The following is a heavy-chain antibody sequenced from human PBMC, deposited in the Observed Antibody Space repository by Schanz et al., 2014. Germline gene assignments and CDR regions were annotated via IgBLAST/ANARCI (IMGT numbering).Heavy chain of an antibody. J-gene: IGHJ4*02. D-gene: IGHD6-13*01. Sequence: QVQLVQSGAEVKKPGSSVKVSCTASGGTFSSYTISWIRQAPGQGLEWMGRIIPVLNIATYAQRFQGRVSITADKSTFTAYMDVSSLRSEDTAVYYCASSGAGYSSSWDFDYWGQGTLVTVSS. CDR2: IIPVLNIA. CDR3: ASSGAGYSSSWDFDY. CDR1: GGTFSSYT. V-gene: IGHV1-69*02.